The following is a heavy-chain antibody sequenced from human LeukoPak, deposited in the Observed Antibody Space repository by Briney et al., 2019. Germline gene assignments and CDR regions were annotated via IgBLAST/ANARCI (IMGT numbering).Heavy chain of an antibody. V-gene: IGHV4-59*08. CDR1: GDSISSYY. Sequence: SETLSLTCTVSGDSISSYYWSWIRQPPGKGLEWIGYIYYSGSTSYNPSLKSRVTISVDTSENQFSLNLSSVTAADTAVYYCARHPFASPLDMWGQGTVVTVSS. CDR3: ARHPFASPLDM. D-gene: IGHD2-21*01. J-gene: IGHJ4*02. CDR2: IYYSGST.